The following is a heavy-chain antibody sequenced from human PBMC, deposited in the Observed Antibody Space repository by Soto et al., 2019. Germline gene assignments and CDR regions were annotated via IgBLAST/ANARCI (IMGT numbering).Heavy chain of an antibody. CDR2: ISYDGSNK. CDR1: GFTFSSYG. J-gene: IGHJ6*03. CDR3: AKDAVVYYDFWSGYPLGYYYYMDV. V-gene: IGHV3-30*18. D-gene: IGHD3-3*01. Sequence: QVQLVESGGGVVQPGRSLRLSCAASGFTFSSYGMHWVRQAPGKGLEWVAVISYDGSNKYYADSVKGRFTISRDNSKNTLYLQMNSLRAEDTAVYYCAKDAVVYYDFWSGYPLGYYYYMDVWGKGTTVTVSS.